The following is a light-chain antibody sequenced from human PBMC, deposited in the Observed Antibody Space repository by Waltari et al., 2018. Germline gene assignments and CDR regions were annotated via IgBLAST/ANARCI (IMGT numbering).Light chain of an antibody. CDR2: ENT. V-gene: IGLV1-51*02. CDR3: GTWDSSLSGAV. Sequence: QPVLTQPPSASAAPGQRVTISCPQGSSNIGNTYVFWYRHFPGTAPKLLIYENTERPSGIPGRFSGSKSGTSATLDITGLQAGDEADYYCGTWDSSLSGAVFGGGTHLTVL. CDR1: SSNIGNTY. J-gene: IGLJ7*01.